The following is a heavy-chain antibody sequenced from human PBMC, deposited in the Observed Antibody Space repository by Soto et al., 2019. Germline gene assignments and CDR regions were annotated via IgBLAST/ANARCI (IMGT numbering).Heavy chain of an antibody. CDR3: ARAPYSSGWPDS. V-gene: IGHV4-61*08. D-gene: IGHD6-19*01. CDR2: ISYSGST. J-gene: IGHJ4*02. Sequence: QVQLQESGPGLVKPSETLSLSCTVSGGSVSSGGYFWSWIRQPPGKGLEWIGYISYSGSTKYNPSLKSRVTISVDTSKNQFSLKLSSVTAADTVVYYCARAPYSSGWPDSWGQGTLVTVSS. CDR1: GGSVSSGGYF.